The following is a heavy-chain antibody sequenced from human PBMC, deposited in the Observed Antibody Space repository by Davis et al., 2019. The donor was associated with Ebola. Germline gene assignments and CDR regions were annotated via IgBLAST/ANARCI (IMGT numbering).Heavy chain of an antibody. CDR1: GYTFTSYG. V-gene: IGHV1-18*01. CDR2: ISAHNGNT. J-gene: IGHJ6*04. D-gene: IGHD2-15*01. Sequence: ASVKVSCKASGYTFTSYGISWVRQAPGQGLEWMGWISAHNGNTNYAQKLQGRVTMTTDTSTSTAYMELRSLRSDDTAVYYCARDGSIVVVVAATGNYYYGMDVWGKGTTVTVSS. CDR3: ARDGSIVVVVAATGNYYYGMDV.